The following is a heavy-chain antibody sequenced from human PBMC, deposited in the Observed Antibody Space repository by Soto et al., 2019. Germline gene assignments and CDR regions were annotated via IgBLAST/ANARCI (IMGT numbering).Heavy chain of an antibody. CDR3: ARGTPSPLIVRSSRGPWFDP. CDR2: INHVGGT. V-gene: IGHV4-34*01. Sequence: TSETLSLTCAVYGGFLSESYWTWIRQPPGKGLERIGEINHVGGTNYNPSLKSRVTISVDTSKMQVSLKLSSVTAADTAVYFCARGTPSPLIVRSSRGPWFDPWGQGTLVTVSS. J-gene: IGHJ5*02. CDR1: GGFLSESY. D-gene: IGHD2-15*01.